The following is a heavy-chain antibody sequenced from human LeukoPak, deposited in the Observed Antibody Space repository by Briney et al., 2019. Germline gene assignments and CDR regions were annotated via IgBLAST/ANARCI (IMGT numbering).Heavy chain of an antibody. Sequence: GASVKVSCKASGGTFTNYAINWVRQAPGQGLEWMGRIIPILDVTNYAQKFQGGVTITADQSTSTAYMELSSLRSEDTAVYYCARGGGVDILTGFQYWGQGTLVTVSS. CDR1: GGTFTNYA. CDR3: ARGGGVDILTGFQY. CDR2: IIPILDVT. V-gene: IGHV1-69*04. J-gene: IGHJ4*02. D-gene: IGHD3-9*01.